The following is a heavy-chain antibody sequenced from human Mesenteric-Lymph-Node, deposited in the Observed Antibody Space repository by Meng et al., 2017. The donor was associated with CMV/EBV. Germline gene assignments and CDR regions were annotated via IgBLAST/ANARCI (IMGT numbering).Heavy chain of an antibody. Sequence: GESLKISCAASGFSFTNYWMHWVRQAPGKGLVWVSRISIDGSTTDYADSVKGRFTISRDNAKNTLYLQMNSLRVVDTAIYYCVTDLVVEPPNHHFDYWGQGTLVTVSS. J-gene: IGHJ4*02. D-gene: IGHD2-2*01. CDR1: GFSFTNYW. CDR3: VTDLVVEPPNHHFDY. CDR2: ISIDGSTT. V-gene: IGHV3-74*01.